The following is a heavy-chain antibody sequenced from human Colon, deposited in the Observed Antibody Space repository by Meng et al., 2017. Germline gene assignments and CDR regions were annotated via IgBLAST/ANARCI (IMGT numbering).Heavy chain of an antibody. Sequence: SETLSLTCTVSGGSISSSSYYWGWIRQPPGKGLEWIGSIYYSGSTYYNPSLKSRVTIPVDTSKNQFSLKLSSVTAADTAVYYCARVRRGYSYGLDYWGQGTLVTVSS. CDR3: ARVRRGYSYGLDY. J-gene: IGHJ4*02. D-gene: IGHD5-18*01. V-gene: IGHV4-39*07. CDR1: GGSISSSSYY. CDR2: IYYSGST.